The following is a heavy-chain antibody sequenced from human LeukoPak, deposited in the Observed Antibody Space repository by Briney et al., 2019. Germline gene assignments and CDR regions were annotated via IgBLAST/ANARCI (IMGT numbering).Heavy chain of an antibody. CDR2: INGDGSST. CDR1: GFTISSYW. D-gene: IGHD1-26*01. CDR3: ARGGSPPEALGDIFDI. V-gene: IGHV3-74*01. Sequence: SGGSLRLSCAASGFTISSYWMHWVRQAPGKGLVRVSRINGDGSSTINADSVKGRFTISRDDAKNTLYLQMNSLRVDDTALNYCARGGSPPEALGDIFDIGGEGTMVTVPS. J-gene: IGHJ3*02.